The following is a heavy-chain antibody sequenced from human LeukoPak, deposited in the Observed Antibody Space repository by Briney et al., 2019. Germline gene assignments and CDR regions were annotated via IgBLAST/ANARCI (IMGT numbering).Heavy chain of an antibody. CDR3: ARERAYSGSFPLFDY. V-gene: IGHV4-38-2*02. D-gene: IGHD1-26*01. Sequence: SETLSLTCTVSGYSISSGYYWGWIRQPPGKGLEWIGSIYYSGSTYYNPSLKSRVTISVDTSKNQFSLKLSSVTAADTAVYYCARERAYSGSFPLFDYWGQGTLVTVSS. CDR2: IYYSGST. CDR1: GYSISSGYY. J-gene: IGHJ4*02.